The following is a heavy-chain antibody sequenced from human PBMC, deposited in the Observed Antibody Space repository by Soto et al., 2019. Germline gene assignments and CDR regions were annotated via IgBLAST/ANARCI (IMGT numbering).Heavy chain of an antibody. CDR3: ASYDSSGYDVFDI. J-gene: IGHJ3*02. V-gene: IGHV5-51*01. D-gene: IGHD3-22*01. Sequence: GQSLKISCKGSGYSFTSYWIGWVRQMPGKGLEWMGIIYPGDSDTRYSPSFQGQVTISADKSISTAYLQWSSLKASDTAMYYCASYDSSGYDVFDIWGQGTMVTVSS. CDR1: GYSFTSYW. CDR2: IYPGDSDT.